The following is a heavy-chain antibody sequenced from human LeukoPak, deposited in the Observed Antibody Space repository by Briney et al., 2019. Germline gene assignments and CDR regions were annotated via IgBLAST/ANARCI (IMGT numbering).Heavy chain of an antibody. J-gene: IGHJ3*02. CDR1: GGSFSGYY. D-gene: IGHD3-22*01. V-gene: IGHV4-34*01. CDR3: ARRGFTMIVVVIPPVAFDI. Sequence: SETLSLTCAVYGGSFSGYYWSRIRQPPGKGLEWIGEINHSGSTNYNPSLKSRVTISVDTSKNQFSLKLSSVTAADTAVYYCARRGFTMIVVVIPPVAFDIWGQGTMVTVSS. CDR2: INHSGST.